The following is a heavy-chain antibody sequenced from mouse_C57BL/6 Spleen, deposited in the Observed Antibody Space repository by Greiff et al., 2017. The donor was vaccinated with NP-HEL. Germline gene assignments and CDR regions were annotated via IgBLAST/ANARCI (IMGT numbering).Heavy chain of an antibody. J-gene: IGHJ1*03. D-gene: IGHD1-1*01. V-gene: IGHV5-12*01. CDR2: ISNGGGST. Sequence: DVKLVESGGGLVQPGGSLKLSCAASGFTFSDYYMYWVRQTPEKRLEWVAYISNGGGSTYYPDTVKGRFTISRDNAKNTLYLQMSRLKSEDTAMYYCARQGYGSSEYFDVWGTGTTVTVSS. CDR3: ARQGYGSSEYFDV. CDR1: GFTFSDYY.